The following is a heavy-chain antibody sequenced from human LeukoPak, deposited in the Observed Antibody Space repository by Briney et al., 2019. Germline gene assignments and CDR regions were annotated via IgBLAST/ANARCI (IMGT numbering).Heavy chain of an antibody. CDR1: GFTVSSNY. CDR3: ARGTSRSEMGTSTITVYYYGMDV. V-gene: IGHV3-53*01. J-gene: IGHJ6*02. D-gene: IGHD5-24*01. Sequence: GGSLRLSCAASGFTVSSNYMTWVRQAPGMGLEWVSVIHRGGSTSYADTVKGRFTISRDNSKNTLHLQMNSLRVEDTAVYYCARGTSRSEMGTSTITVYYYGMDVWGPGTTVTVSS. CDR2: IHRGGST.